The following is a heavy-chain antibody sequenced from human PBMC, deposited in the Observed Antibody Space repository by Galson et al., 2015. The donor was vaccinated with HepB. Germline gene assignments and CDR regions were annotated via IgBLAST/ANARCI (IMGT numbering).Heavy chain of an antibody. J-gene: IGHJ3*02. V-gene: IGHV1-69*13. CDR3: ARDPPYCSGGSCSDAFDI. CDR1: GGTFSSYA. CDR2: IIPIFGTA. Sequence: SVKVPCKASGGTFSSYAISWVRQAPGQGLEWMGGIIPIFGTANYAQKFQGRVTITADESTSTAYMELSSLRSEDTAVYYCARDPPYCSGGSCSDAFDIWGQGTMVTVSS. D-gene: IGHD2-15*01.